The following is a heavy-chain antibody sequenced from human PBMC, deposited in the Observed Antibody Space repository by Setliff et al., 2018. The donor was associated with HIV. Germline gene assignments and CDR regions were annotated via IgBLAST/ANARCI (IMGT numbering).Heavy chain of an antibody. CDR1: GVSISGPIGITYY. CDR3: ARKGAGYNTYYFDY. CDR2: IYYNGRT. Sequence: SETLSLTCSVSGVSISGPIGITYYWDWLRQPPGKGLEWIGSIYYNGRTFYTPSLKSRVTMSIDTSRNQFSLKLNSITAADTAVYYCARKGAGYNTYYFDYWGQGALVTVSS. D-gene: IGHD3-9*01. J-gene: IGHJ4*02. V-gene: IGHV4-39*01.